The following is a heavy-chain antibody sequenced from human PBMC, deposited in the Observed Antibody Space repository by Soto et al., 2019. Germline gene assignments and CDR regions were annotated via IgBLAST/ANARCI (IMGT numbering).Heavy chain of an antibody. CDR2: IYTSGST. J-gene: IGHJ3*02. V-gene: IGHV4-4*07. D-gene: IGHD3-22*01. CDR1: GGSVSDYY. Sequence: PSETLSLTCTVYGGSVSDYYWSWIRQPAGKGLEWIGRIYTSGSTNYNPSLKSRVTMSVDTSKNQFSLKLSSVTAADTAVYYCARDTGYSDAFDIWGQGTMVTVSS. CDR3: ARDTGYSDAFDI.